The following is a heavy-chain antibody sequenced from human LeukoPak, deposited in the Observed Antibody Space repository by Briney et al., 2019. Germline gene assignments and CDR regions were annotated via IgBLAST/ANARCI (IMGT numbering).Heavy chain of an antibody. V-gene: IGHV3-23*01. Sequence: GVSLRLSCVASGFIFRNYAMSWVRQAPGEGLEWVSGISDNGGGTYYADSLKGRFTISRDNSKNMLYLQMNSLRAEDTAVYYCAKESGALGAPLYDYWGRGILVTASS. CDR2: ISDNGGGT. CDR1: GFIFRNYA. J-gene: IGHJ4*02. CDR3: AKESGALGAPLYDY. D-gene: IGHD4/OR15-4a*01.